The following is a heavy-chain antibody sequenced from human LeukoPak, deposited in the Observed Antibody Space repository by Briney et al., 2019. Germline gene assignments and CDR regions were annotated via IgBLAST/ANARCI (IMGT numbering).Heavy chain of an antibody. Sequence: GGSLRLSCAASGFTFSSYWMSWVRQAPGKGLEWVANIKQDGSEKYYVDSVKGRFTISRDNAKNSLYLQMNSLRAEDTAVYYCARELRYFDWLSPSFDYWGQGTLVTVSS. CDR2: IKQDGSEK. CDR1: GFTFSSYW. CDR3: ARELRYFDWLSPSFDY. V-gene: IGHV3-7*01. J-gene: IGHJ4*02. D-gene: IGHD3-9*01.